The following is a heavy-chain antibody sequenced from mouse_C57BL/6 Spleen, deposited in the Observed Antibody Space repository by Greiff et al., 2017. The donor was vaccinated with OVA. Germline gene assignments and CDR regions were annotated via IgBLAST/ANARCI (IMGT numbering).Heavy chain of an antibody. V-gene: IGHV1-69*01. Sequence: QVQLQQPGAELVMPGASVKLSCKASGYTFTSYWMHWVKQRPGQGLEWIGEIDPSDSYTNYNQKFKGKSTLTVDKSSSTAYMQLSSLTSEDSAVYYCARDGVFAYWGQGTLVTVSA. CDR2: IDPSDSYT. CDR1: GYTFTSYW. J-gene: IGHJ3*01. CDR3: ARDGVFAY.